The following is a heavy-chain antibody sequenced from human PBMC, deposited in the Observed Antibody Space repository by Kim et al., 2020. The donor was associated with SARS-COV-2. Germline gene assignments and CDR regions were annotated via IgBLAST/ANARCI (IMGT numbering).Heavy chain of an antibody. Sequence: SETLSLTCTVSGGSISSSSYYWGWIRQPPGKGLEWIGSIYYSGSTYYNPSLKSRVTITVDTSKNQSSLKLSSVTAADTAVYYCASRFRYYYDSSGYSSMNWFDPWGQGTLVTVSS. V-gene: IGHV4-39*01. J-gene: IGHJ5*02. CDR3: ASRFRYYYDSSGYSSMNWFDP. D-gene: IGHD3-22*01. CDR1: GGSISSSSYY. CDR2: IYYSGST.